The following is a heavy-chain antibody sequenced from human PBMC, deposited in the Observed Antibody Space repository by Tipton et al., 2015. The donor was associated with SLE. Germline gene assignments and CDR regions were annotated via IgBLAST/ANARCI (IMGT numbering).Heavy chain of an antibody. CDR3: AREDSSSWFYTRFDP. CDR2: IYYRGST. Sequence: TLSLTCTVSGDSINSDGYFWTWIRKPPGKGLEWIGYIYYRGSTHYNPSLQSILTMSVDTSRNQFSLKLTSVTAADTAVYFFAREDSSSWFYTRFDPWGQGTLVTFSS. V-gene: IGHV4-31*01. D-gene: IGHD2-2*02. J-gene: IGHJ5*02. CDR1: GDSINSDGYF.